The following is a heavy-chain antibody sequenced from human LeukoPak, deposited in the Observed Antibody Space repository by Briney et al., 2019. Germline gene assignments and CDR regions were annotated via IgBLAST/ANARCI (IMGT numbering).Heavy chain of an antibody. CDR1: GYSISSGYY. D-gene: IGHD4-17*01. V-gene: IGHV4-38-2*02. CDR3: ARVMTTATTWAFDV. CDR2: MYHGGST. Sequence: SETLSLTCSVSGYSISSGYYWGWIRQPPGKGLERIASMYHGGSTFYNPSLRSRVTISIDTPKNQFSLKLSSVTAADTAVYYCARVMTTATTWAFDVWGQGTMVTVSS. J-gene: IGHJ3*01.